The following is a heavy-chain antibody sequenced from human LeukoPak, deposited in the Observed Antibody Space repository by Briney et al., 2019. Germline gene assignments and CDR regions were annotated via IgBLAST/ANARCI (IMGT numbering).Heavy chain of an antibody. CDR2: IYHSGNT. Sequence: PSETLSLTCAVFGGSIGSNIWWSWVRQPPGKGLEWIGEIYHSGNTNYNPSLKSRVTILVDTSKNQFSLRLTSVTAADTAMYYCARGGQLNWFDPWGQGTLVTVSS. D-gene: IGHD5-18*01. CDR3: ARGGQLNWFDP. CDR1: GGSIGSNIW. V-gene: IGHV4-4*02. J-gene: IGHJ5*02.